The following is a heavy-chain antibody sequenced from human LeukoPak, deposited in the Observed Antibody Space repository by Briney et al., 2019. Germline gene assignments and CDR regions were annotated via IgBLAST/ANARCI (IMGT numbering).Heavy chain of an antibody. V-gene: IGHV4-34*01. D-gene: IGHD6-19*01. Sequence: SETLSLTCAVYGGSFSGYYWSWIRQPPGKGLEWIGEINRSGSTNYNPSLKSRVTISVDTSKNQFSLKLSSVTAADTAVYYCARGGKYSSGWSIYWGQGTLVTVSS. CDR1: GGSFSGYY. J-gene: IGHJ4*02. CDR3: ARGGKYSSGWSIY. CDR2: INRSGST.